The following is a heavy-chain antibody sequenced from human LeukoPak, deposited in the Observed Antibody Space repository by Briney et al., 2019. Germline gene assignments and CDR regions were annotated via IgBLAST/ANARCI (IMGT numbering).Heavy chain of an antibody. J-gene: IGHJ4*02. CDR2: LIGSSGAT. CDR1: GFTFSNYA. Sequence: GGALRLSCAASGFTFSNYAMNWVRQAPGKGREGVAVLIGSSGATDYADSVKGRFNISRDNSKNTLFLQMNSLRAEDTAIYYCAKGAFDYIEIAYFDYWGQGALVTVSS. V-gene: IGHV3-23*01. D-gene: IGHD5-12*01. CDR3: AKGAFDYIEIAYFDY.